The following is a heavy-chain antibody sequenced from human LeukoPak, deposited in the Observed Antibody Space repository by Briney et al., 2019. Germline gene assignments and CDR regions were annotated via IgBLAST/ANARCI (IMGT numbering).Heavy chain of an antibody. Sequence: GGSLRLSCAASGFTFDDYAMHWVRQAQGKGLEWVSGISWNSGSIGYADSVKGRFTISRDNAKNSLYLQMNSLRAEDTALYYCAKSSGWYAAYYYYYMDVWGKGTTVTISS. CDR2: ISWNSGSI. J-gene: IGHJ6*03. V-gene: IGHV3-9*01. D-gene: IGHD6-19*01. CDR3: AKSSGWYAAYYYYYMDV. CDR1: GFTFDDYA.